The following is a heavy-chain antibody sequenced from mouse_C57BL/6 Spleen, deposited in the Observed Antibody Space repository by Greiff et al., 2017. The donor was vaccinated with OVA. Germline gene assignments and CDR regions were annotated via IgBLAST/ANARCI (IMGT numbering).Heavy chain of an antibody. J-gene: IGHJ4*01. CDR3: AVDGYDEGAMDY. D-gene: IGHD2-2*01. CDR1: GYTFTTYS. V-gene: IGHV1-47*01. CDR2: FHPYNGDT. Sequence: QVQLQQSGAELVKPGASVKMSCKASGYTFTTYSIHWVKQNPGKSLEWIGMFHPYNGDTKYNEKFKGKATLTVEKSSSTVYLELSRLTSDGSAVYYGAVDGYDEGAMDYWGQGTSVTVSS.